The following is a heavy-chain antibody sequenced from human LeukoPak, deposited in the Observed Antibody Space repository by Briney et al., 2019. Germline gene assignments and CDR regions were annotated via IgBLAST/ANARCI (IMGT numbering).Heavy chain of an antibody. V-gene: IGHV4-31*03. D-gene: IGHD4-23*01. CDR3: AREHDYGDNSPWFDP. Sequence: PSETLSLTCTVSGGSICSGGYYWSWIRQHPGEGLEWIGYIYYSGSTYYNPSLKSRVTISVDTSKNQFSLKLSSVTAADTAVYYCAREHDYGDNSPWFDPWGQGTLVTVSS. CDR2: IYYSGST. CDR1: GGSICSGGYY. J-gene: IGHJ5*02.